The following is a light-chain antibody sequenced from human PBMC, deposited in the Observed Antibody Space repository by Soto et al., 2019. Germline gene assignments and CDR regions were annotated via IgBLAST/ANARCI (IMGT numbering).Light chain of an antibody. CDR1: ESVTSS. V-gene: IGKV3-15*01. J-gene: IGKJ4*01. CDR3: QQYGSSPLT. CDR2: AAS. Sequence: IVMTQSPATLSVSPGDIATLSFRAIESVTSSLAWYQQKPGQPPRLLIYAASTRATDVPARFSGGGSETEFTLTISRLEPDDLAVYYCQQYGSSPLTFGGGTKVDIK.